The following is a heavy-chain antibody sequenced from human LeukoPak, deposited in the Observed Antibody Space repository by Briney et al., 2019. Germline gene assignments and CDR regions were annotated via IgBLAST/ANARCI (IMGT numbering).Heavy chain of an antibody. CDR1: GFTFSDYY. J-gene: IGHJ6*03. Sequence: GGSLRLSCAASGFTFSDYYMSWIRQAPGKGLEWVSYISSSGSTIYYADSVKGRFTISRDNAKNSLYLQMNSLRAEDTAVYYCARDGCSSTSCYGYYYYYYMDVWGKGTTVTVSS. CDR3: ARDGCSSTSCYGYYYYYYMDV. CDR2: ISSSGSTI. V-gene: IGHV3-11*04. D-gene: IGHD2-2*01.